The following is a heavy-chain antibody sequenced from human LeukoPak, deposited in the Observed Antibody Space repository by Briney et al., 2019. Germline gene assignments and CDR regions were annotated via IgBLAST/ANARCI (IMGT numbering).Heavy chain of an antibody. V-gene: IGHV1-46*01. CDR1: GYTFTSYY. Sequence: ASVKVSCKASGYTFTSYYMHWVRQAPGQGLEWMGIINPSGGSTSYAQKFQGRVTMTRDTSTSTVYMELSSLRSEDTAVCYCATVAGDQYTYDYWGQGTLVTVSS. CDR3: ATVAGDQYTYDY. CDR2: INPSGGST. J-gene: IGHJ4*02. D-gene: IGHD2-2*02.